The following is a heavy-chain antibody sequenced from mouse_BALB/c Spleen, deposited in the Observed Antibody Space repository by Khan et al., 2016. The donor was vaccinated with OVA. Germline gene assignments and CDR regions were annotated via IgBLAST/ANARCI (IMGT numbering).Heavy chain of an antibody. V-gene: IGHV5-17*02. CDR1: GFTFSRFG. J-gene: IGHJ4*01. D-gene: IGHD2-4*01. Sequence: EVELVESGGGLVQPGGSRKLSCAASGFTFSRFGMNWVRQAPEKGLEWVAYISRGSSTIYYAETVKGRFTISRDNPKNILFLQLTSLRSEDTAMXYCARSGITTGYAMDYWGQGTSVTVSS. CDR3: ARSGITTGYAMDY. CDR2: ISRGSSTI.